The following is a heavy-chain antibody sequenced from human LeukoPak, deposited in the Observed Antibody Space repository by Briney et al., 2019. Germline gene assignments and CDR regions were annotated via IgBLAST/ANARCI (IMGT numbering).Heavy chain of an antibody. CDR3: ARSYCSGTYYTDY. CDR2: IYYNGST. J-gene: IGHJ4*02. V-gene: IGHV4-39*01. Sequence: SETLSLTRTVSGGSISSRSYYWGWIRQPPGKGLEWIGSIYYNGSTYYNPSLKSRVTISVDTSKNQFSLKLNSVTAADTAVYYCARSYCSGTYYTDYWGQGTLVTVSS. CDR1: GGSISSRSYY. D-gene: IGHD3-10*01.